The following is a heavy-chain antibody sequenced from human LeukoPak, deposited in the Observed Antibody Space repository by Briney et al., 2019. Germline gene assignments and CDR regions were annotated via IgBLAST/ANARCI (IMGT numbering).Heavy chain of an antibody. D-gene: IGHD3-9*01. Sequence: ASVKVSCKASGYTFTGYYMHWVRQAPGQGLEWMGWINPNSGGTNYAQKFQGRVTMTRDTSISTAYMELSRLRSDDTAVYYCARGNFDWLLYHYYYYMDVWGKGTTVTISS. J-gene: IGHJ6*03. CDR1: GYTFTGYY. CDR2: INPNSGGT. CDR3: ARGNFDWLLYHYYYYMDV. V-gene: IGHV1-2*02.